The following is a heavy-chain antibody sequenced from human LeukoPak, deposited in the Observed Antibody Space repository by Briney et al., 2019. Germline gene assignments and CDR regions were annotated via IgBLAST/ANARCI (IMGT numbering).Heavy chain of an antibody. CDR2: IIPIFGTA. V-gene: IGHV1-69*05. D-gene: IGHD2-21*02. CDR1: VGTFSSYA. J-gene: IGHJ2*01. Sequence: GSSVKLSCKASVGTFSSYAISWVRQAPGQGLEWMGGIIPIFGTANYAQKFQGRVTITTDESTSTAYMELSSLRSEDTAVYYCARAKTAYCGGDCYSVSWYFDLWGRGTLVTVSS. CDR3: ARAKTAYCGGDCYSVSWYFDL.